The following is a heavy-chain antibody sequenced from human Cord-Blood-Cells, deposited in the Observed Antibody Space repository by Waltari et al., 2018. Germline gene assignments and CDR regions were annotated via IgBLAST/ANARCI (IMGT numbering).Heavy chain of an antibody. CDR3: ARGRDIVVVPAAGALFDI. J-gene: IGHJ3*02. V-gene: IGHV1-69*01. CDR2: IIPIFGTA. CDR1: GGTFSSYA. Sequence: QVQLVQSGAEVKKPGSSVKVSCKASGGTFSSYAISWVRQAPGQGLEWMGGIIPIFGTANYAQKCQGRVTITADESTSTAYMELSSLRSEDTAVYYCARGRDIVVVPAAGALFDIWGQGTMVTVSS. D-gene: IGHD2-2*01.